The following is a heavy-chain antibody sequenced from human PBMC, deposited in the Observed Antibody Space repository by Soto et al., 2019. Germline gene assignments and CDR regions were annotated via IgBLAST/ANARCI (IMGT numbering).Heavy chain of an antibody. Sequence: QVQLQQWGAWRLKPSETLSLTCAVYGGSFSGYQWSWIRQTPGKGLEWIGEINDSCNINFNPSLKSRVTILLDTPKKPISLKLSSVTAADSAVYYCARGLILWFGELSRRGGYYYCMDVSGKGTTVTASS. V-gene: IGHV4-34*01. D-gene: IGHD3-10*01. CDR3: ARGLILWFGELSRRGGYYYCMDV. CDR2: INDSCNI. CDR1: GGSFSGYQ. J-gene: IGHJ6*03.